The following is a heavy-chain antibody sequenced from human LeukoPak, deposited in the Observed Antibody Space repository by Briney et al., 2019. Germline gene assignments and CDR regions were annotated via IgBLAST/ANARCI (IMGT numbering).Heavy chain of an antibody. CDR1: GFTFSSYE. D-gene: IGHD5-24*01. CDR2: ISSSASTI. V-gene: IGHV3-48*03. J-gene: IGHJ3*02. Sequence: PGGSLRLSCAASGFTFSSYEMNWVRQAPGKGLEWVSYISSSASTIYSADSVKGRFTISRDNAKNSLYLQMNSLRADDTAVYYCARNLRLHTPRTLDIWGQGTIVTVSS. CDR3: ARNLRLHTPRTLDI.